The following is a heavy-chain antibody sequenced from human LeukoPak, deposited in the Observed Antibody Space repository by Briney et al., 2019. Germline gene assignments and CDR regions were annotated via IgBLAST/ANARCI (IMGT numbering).Heavy chain of an antibody. V-gene: IGHV3-7*01. Sequence: TGGSLRLSCAASGFTFSSYWMSWVRQAPGKGLEWVANIKQDGSEKYYVDSVKGRFTISRDNAKNSLYLQMNSLRAEDTAVYYCARESWGSSTLYWATRRVKYYGMDVWGQGTTVTVSS. CDR3: ARESWGSSTLYWATRRVKYYGMDV. J-gene: IGHJ6*02. CDR1: GFTFSSYW. CDR2: IKQDGSEK. D-gene: IGHD2-2*01.